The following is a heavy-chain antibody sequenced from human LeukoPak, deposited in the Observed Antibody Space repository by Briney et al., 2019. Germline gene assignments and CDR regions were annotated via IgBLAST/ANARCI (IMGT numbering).Heavy chain of an antibody. V-gene: IGHV3-48*01. D-gene: IGHD6-19*01. Sequence: GGSLRLSCAASGFTLSSYSMNWVRQAPGKGLEWVSYISGGSSTIYYADPVKGRFTVSRDNAKNSLYLLMDTLRAEDTAVYYCARVGSNQWLDYWGQGTLVTVSS. CDR3: ARVGSNQWLDY. J-gene: IGHJ4*02. CDR1: GFTLSSYS. CDR2: ISGGSSTI.